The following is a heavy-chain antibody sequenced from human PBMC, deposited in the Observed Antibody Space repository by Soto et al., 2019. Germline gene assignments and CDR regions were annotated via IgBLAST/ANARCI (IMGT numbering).Heavy chain of an antibody. CDR1: GSTFTSYY. D-gene: IGHD3-22*01. CDR3: ARAISSGYYPFFDY. CDR2: INPNSGGT. Sequence: ASVKVSCKASGSTFTSYYMHWVRQAPGQGLEWMGWINPNSGGTNYAQKFQGWVTMTRDTSISTAYMELSRLRSDDTAVYYCARAISSGYYPFFDYWGQGTLVTVSS. V-gene: IGHV1-2*04. J-gene: IGHJ4*02.